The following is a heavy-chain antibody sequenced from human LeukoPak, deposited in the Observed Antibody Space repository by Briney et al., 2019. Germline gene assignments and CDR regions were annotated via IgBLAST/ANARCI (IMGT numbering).Heavy chain of an antibody. V-gene: IGHV4-31*03. J-gene: IGHJ4*02. CDR1: GGSISSGGYY. CDR3: ARSYCSGGSCYRTFDY. D-gene: IGHD2-15*01. CDR2: IYYSGST. Sequence: SQTLSLTCTVSGGSISSGGYYWSWIHQHPGKGLEWIGYIYYSGSTYYNPSLKSRVTISVDTSKNQFSLKLSSVTAADTAVYYCARSYCSGGSCYRTFDYWGQGTLVTVSS.